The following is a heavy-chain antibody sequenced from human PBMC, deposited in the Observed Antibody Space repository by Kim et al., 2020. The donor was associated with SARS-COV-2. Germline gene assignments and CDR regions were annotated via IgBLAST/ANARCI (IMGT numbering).Heavy chain of an antibody. D-gene: IGHD3-3*02. CDR1: GFTFSDAA. Sequence: GGSLRLSCAASGFTFSDAAIHGVRQASGKGLEWVGRIRSKANTYATAYAASVKGRFTISRDDSKNTAYLQMNSLKTEDTAVYFCTRVPGTPLAFWDAFDIWGQETMVTVSS. CDR2: IRSKANTYAT. J-gene: IGHJ3*02. V-gene: IGHV3-73*01. CDR3: TRVPGTPLAFWDAFDI.